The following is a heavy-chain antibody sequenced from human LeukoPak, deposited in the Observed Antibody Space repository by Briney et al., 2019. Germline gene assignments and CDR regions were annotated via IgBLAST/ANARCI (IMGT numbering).Heavy chain of an antibody. CDR3: TREARAGNWFDP. D-gene: IGHD5-12*01. CDR2: INPDSGGT. V-gene: IGHV1-2*02. Sequence: ASVKVSCKASGYTFNDYYIHWVRQAPGQGLEWMGWINPDSGGTKYAQKFQGRVTMTRDTSIRTVHMELSRLTYDDTAVFYCTREARAGNWFDPWGQGTLVTVSS. J-gene: IGHJ5*02. CDR1: GYTFNDYY.